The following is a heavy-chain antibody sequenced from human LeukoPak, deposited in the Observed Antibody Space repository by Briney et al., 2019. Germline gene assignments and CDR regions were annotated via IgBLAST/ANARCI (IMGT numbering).Heavy chain of an antibody. D-gene: IGHD2-15*01. Sequence: GGSLRLSCAASGFTFSSHGMHWVRQAPGKGLEWVAFIRYDGSNKYYADSVKGRFTISRDNSKNTLYLQMNSLRAEDTAVYYCAKEDCSGGSCYGPDYWGQGTLVTVSS. CDR3: AKEDCSGGSCYGPDY. V-gene: IGHV3-30*02. CDR1: GFTFSSHG. CDR2: IRYDGSNK. J-gene: IGHJ4*02.